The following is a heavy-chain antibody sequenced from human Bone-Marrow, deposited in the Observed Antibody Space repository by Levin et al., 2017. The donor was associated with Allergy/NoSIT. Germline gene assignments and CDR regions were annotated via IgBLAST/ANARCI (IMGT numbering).Heavy chain of an antibody. CDR3: ATFSISGVVISSLDF. V-gene: IGHV1-24*01. CDR2: SDPENGER. J-gene: IGHJ4*02. CDR1: GHTLTELS. Sequence: ASVKVSCKVSGHTLTELSVHWVRQALGKGLEWMGGSDPENGERTYAQKFQGRITMTEDTSADTAYMELSSLTSEDPAVYYCATFSISGVVISSLDFWGQGALVTVSS. D-gene: IGHD3-3*01.